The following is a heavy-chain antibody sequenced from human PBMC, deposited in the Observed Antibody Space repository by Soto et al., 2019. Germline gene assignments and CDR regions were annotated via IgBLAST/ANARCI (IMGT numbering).Heavy chain of an antibody. D-gene: IGHD4-17*01. Sequence: QVQLVESGGGVVQPGRSLRLSCAASGFTFSSYGMHWVRQAPGKGLEWVAVISYDGSNKYYADSVKGRFTISRDNSKNTLYLQMNSLRAEDTAVYYCAKNGDYLEYFQHWGQGTLVTVSS. CDR3: AKNGDYLEYFQH. J-gene: IGHJ1*01. CDR1: GFTFSSYG. CDR2: ISYDGSNK. V-gene: IGHV3-30*18.